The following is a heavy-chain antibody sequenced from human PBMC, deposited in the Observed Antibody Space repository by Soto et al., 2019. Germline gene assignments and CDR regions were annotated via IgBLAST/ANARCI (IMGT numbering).Heavy chain of an antibody. CDR3: AKASDIVVVVPVDY. CDR1: GFTFSSYA. V-gene: IGHV3-23*01. Sequence: GGSLRLSCAASGFTFSSYAMSWVRQAPGKGLEWVSAISGSGGSTYYADSVKGRFTISRDNSKNTLYLQMNSLRAEDTAVYYCAKASDIVVVVPVDYWGQGTLVTVSS. CDR2: ISGSGGST. J-gene: IGHJ4*02. D-gene: IGHD2-15*01.